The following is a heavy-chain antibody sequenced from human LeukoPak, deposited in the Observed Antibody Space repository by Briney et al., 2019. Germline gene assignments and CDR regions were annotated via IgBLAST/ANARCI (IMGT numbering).Heavy chain of an antibody. CDR2: INPSGGST. V-gene: IGHV1-46*01. Sequence: ASVKVSCKASGYTFTSYYMHWVRQAPGQGLEWMGIINPSGGSTSYAQKFQGRVTVTRDTSTSTVYMELSSLRSEDTAVYYCAREGGSYYYFDYWGQGTLVTVSP. CDR3: AREGGSYYYFDY. J-gene: IGHJ4*02. CDR1: GYTFTSYY. D-gene: IGHD1-26*01.